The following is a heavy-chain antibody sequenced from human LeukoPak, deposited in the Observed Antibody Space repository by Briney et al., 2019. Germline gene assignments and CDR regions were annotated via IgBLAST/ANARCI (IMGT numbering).Heavy chain of an antibody. D-gene: IGHD2-2*01. CDR3: ARDLQYASDYMDV. CDR1: GFTFSSYE. J-gene: IGHJ6*03. CDR2: IKQDGSEK. V-gene: IGHV3-7*01. Sequence: PGGSLRLSCAASGFTFSSYEMNWVRQAPGKGLEWVANIKQDGSEKYYVDSVKGRFTISRDNAKNSLYLQMNSLRAEDTAVYYCARDLQYASDYMDVWGKGTTVTVSS.